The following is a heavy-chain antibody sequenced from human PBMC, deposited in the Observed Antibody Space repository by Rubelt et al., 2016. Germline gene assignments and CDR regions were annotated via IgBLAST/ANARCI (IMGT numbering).Heavy chain of an antibody. CDR1: GGSISSSSYY. CDR2: VHYSGST. D-gene: IGHD5-12*01. CDR3: ARTSGYNYDEAFDI. V-gene: IGHV4-61*05. J-gene: IGHJ3*02. Sequence: QLQLQESGPGLVKPSETLSLTCTVSGGSISSSSYYWGWIRQPPGKGLEWIGYVHYSGSTDYNPSLKSRVTISVDTSKKQFSLKVRSGTAAATAVYYWARTSGYNYDEAFDIWGQGTMVTVSS.